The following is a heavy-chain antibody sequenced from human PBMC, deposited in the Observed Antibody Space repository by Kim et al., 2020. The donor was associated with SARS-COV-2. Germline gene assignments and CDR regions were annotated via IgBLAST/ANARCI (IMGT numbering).Heavy chain of an antibody. V-gene: IGHV3-30*18. D-gene: IGHD6-13*01. J-gene: IGHJ4*02. CDR2: ISYDGSNK. CDR3: AKDPPDSSSWYVDY. Sequence: GGSLRLSCAASGFTFSSYGMHWVRQAPGKGLEWVAVISYDGSNKYYADSVKGRFTISRDNSKNTLYLQMNSLRAEDTAVYYCAKDPPDSSSWYVDYWGQG. CDR1: GFTFSSYG.